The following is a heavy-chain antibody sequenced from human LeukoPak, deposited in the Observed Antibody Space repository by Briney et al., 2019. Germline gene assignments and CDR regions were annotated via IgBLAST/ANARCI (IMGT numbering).Heavy chain of an antibody. V-gene: IGHV4-30-4*01. CDR1: GGSFSGYY. CDR2: IYYSGST. CDR3: ARDSSSWDSDAFDI. Sequence: SETLSLTCAVYGGSFSGYYWSWIRQPPGKGLEWIGYIYYSGSTYYNPSLKSRVTISVDTSKNQFSLKLSSVTAADTAVYYCARDSSSWDSDAFDIWGQGTMVTVSS. D-gene: IGHD6-13*01. J-gene: IGHJ3*02.